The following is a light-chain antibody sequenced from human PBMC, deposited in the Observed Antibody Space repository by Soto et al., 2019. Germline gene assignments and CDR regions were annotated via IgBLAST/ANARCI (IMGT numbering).Light chain of an antibody. Sequence: DIQMTQSPSSLSASVGDRVTITCRASQGISNYLAWYQQKPGEVPKLLISAASTLQSGVPSRFSGSGSGTDFTLSISRLQPEDVATYYCQKFNSAPWTFGQGTKVEIK. CDR2: AAS. CDR3: QKFNSAPWT. J-gene: IGKJ1*01. CDR1: QGISNY. V-gene: IGKV1-27*01.